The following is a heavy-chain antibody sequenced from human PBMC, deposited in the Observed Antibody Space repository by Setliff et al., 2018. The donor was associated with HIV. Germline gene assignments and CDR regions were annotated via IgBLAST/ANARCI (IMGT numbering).Heavy chain of an antibody. CDR1: GGSFSGSY. CDR2: INHSGIT. J-gene: IGHJ6*03. CDR3: AREPNWGTVATYAYFYSVDV. Sequence: SETLSLTCNVSGGSFSGSYWSWIRQPPGKGLEWIGEINHSGITSYNPSLKSRVLVSVDVSKNQFSLRLTSVTAADTAVYYCAREPNWGTVATYAYFYSVDVWGKGTTVTV. V-gene: IGHV4-34*01. D-gene: IGHD4-17*01.